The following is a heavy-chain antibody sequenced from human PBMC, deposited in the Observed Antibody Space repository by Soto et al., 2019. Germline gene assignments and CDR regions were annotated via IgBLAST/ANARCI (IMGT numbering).Heavy chain of an antibody. D-gene: IGHD1-7*01. CDR3: AKDSKSLNSVCNSFDF. Sequence: GGSLRLSCAATGYSFSSYAMCWVRQAPGQGLEWVSGIGVGDDDRNYADFVKPRFTISGDNSKNTLFLQMRSLSAEDTAGYYGAKDSKSLNSVCNSFDFWGQGTVVTV. J-gene: IGHJ3*01. V-gene: IGHV3-23*01. CDR2: IGVGDDDR. CDR1: GYSFSSYA.